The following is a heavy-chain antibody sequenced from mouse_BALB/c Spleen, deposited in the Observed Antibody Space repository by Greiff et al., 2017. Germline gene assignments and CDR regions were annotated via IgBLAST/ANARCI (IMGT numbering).Heavy chain of an antibody. Sequence: QVQLQQPGAELVKPGASVKLSCKASGYTFTSYWMHWVKQRPGQGLEWIGEINPSNGRTNYNEKFKSKATLTVDKSSSTAYIQLSSLTSEDSAVYYCASTLYYAMDYWGQGTSVTVSS. CDR3: ASTLYYAMDY. J-gene: IGHJ4*01. CDR2: INPSNGRT. V-gene: IGHV1S81*02. CDR1: GYTFTSYW.